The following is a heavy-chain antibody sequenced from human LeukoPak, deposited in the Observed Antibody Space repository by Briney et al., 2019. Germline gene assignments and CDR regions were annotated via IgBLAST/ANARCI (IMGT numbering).Heavy chain of an antibody. CDR3: AKYSLIAAVPRGFDY. D-gene: IGHD2-15*01. V-gene: IGHV3-23*01. CDR2: ISGSGGST. Sequence: GGSLRLSCAASGFTFSSYAMSWVRQAPGKGLEWVSDISGSGGSTYYADSVKGRFTISRDNSKNTLYLQMNSLRAEDTAVYYCAKYSLIAAVPRGFDYWGQGTLVTVSS. J-gene: IGHJ4*02. CDR1: GFTFSSYA.